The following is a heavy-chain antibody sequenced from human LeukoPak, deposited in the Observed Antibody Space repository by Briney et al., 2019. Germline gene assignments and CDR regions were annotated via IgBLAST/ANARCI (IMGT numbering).Heavy chain of an antibody. CDR1: GFTFSSYG. V-gene: IGHV3-33*01. CDR2: IWYDGSNK. CDR3: ARSGPLEWLLSDLYYFDY. D-gene: IGHD3-3*01. Sequence: PGGSLRLSCAASGFTFSSYGMHWVRQAPGKGLEWVGVIWYDGSNKYYADSVKARFTISRDNSKNTLYLQMNSLRAEDTAVYYCARSGPLEWLLSDLYYFDYWGQGTLVTVSS. J-gene: IGHJ4*02.